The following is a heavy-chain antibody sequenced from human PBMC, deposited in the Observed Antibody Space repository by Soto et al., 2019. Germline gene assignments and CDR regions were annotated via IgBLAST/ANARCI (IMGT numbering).Heavy chain of an antibody. Sequence: QVQLVESGGGVVQPGRSLRLSCAASGFTFSSYGMHWVRQAPGKGLEWVAVISYDGSNKYYADSVKGRFTISRDNSKYTLYLQRNSLRAEDTAVYYCAKDSRIVVVTAPYDYWGQGTLVTVSS. CDR1: GFTFSSYG. V-gene: IGHV3-30*18. CDR2: ISYDGSNK. CDR3: AKDSRIVVVTAPYDY. D-gene: IGHD2-21*02. J-gene: IGHJ4*02.